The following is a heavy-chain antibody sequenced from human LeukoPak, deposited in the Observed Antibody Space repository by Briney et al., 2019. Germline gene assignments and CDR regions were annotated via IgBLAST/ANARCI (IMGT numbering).Heavy chain of an antibody. Sequence: SETLSLTCNVSGGSISGSTYYWGWIRQPPGKGLEWIGSIFYSGSNYYNPSLKSRVTISVDTSRNQFSLKLSSVTAADTAVYYCARDPWDDVTGLPGDYWGQGTLVIVSS. CDR1: GGSISGSTYY. J-gene: IGHJ4*02. D-gene: IGHD2-8*02. CDR2: IFYSGSN. V-gene: IGHV4-39*02. CDR3: ARDPWDDVTGLPGDY.